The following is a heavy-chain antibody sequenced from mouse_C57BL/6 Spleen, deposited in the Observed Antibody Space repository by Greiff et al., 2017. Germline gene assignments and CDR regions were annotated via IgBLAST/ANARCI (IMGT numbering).Heavy chain of an antibody. J-gene: IGHJ2*01. CDR3: ARRDYGYYFDY. V-gene: IGHV1-50*01. D-gene: IGHD1-1*01. Sequence: QVQLQQPGAELVKPGASVKLSCKASGYTFTSYWMQWVKQRPGQGLEWIGEIDPSDSYTNYNQKFKGKATLTVDTSSSTAYMQLSSLTSEDSAVYYCARRDYGYYFDYWGQGTTLTVSS. CDR2: IDPSDSYT. CDR1: GYTFTSYW.